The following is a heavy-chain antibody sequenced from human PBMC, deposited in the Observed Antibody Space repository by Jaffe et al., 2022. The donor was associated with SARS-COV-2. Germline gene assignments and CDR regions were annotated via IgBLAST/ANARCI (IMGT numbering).Heavy chain of an antibody. J-gene: IGHJ4*02. CDR3: AREDVPTRSSDYYFDY. V-gene: IGHV4-59*01. CDR1: GSSITNYY. Sequence: QVQLQESGPGLVKPSETLSLTCSVSGSSITNYYWSWIRQPPGKGLEWVGYIYFSGKTNYNPSLKSRVTMSLDTSKNQFSLKLSSVTATDTAVYFCAREDVPTRSSDYYFDYWGQGTLVTVSS. CDR2: IYFSGKT. D-gene: IGHD2-2*01.